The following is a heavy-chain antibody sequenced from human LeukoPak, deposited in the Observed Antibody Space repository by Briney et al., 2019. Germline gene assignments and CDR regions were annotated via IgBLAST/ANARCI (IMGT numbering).Heavy chain of an antibody. D-gene: IGHD3-16*02. CDR1: GYTFTSYY. CDR2: INPSGGST. V-gene: IGHV1-46*01. CDR3: ARDRGTLRLRLGELSFLAGD. J-gene: IGHJ4*02. Sequence: GASVKVSCKASGYTFTSYYMHWVRQAPGQGLEWMGIINPSGGSTSYAQKFQGRVTITADESTSTAYMELSSLRSEDTAVYYCARDRGTLRLRLGELSFLAGDWGQGTLVTVSS.